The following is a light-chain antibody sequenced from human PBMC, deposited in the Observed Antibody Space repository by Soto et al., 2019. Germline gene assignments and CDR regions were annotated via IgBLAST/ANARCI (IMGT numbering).Light chain of an antibody. CDR2: GAS. V-gene: IGKV3-20*01. Sequence: EIVLTQSPGTLSLSPGERATLSCRASQSVSSNYLAWYQQKPGHAPRLLIYGASNRATGIPDRFSGSGSGTDFSLTISRLEPEDFAVYYCQQYGSSPPITFGQGTRLEIK. CDR1: QSVSSNY. J-gene: IGKJ5*01. CDR3: QQYGSSPPIT.